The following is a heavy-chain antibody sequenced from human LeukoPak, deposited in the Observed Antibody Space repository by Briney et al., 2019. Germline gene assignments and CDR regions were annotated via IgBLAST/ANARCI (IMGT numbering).Heavy chain of an antibody. Sequence: SETLSLTCTVSGGSISSSNYYWGCIRQPPGEGLEWIGSIYYSGATFYNPPLKSRVTISVDTSKNQFSLKLSSVTAADTAVYYCATLGNGRTFDNWGQGTLVTVSS. CDR1: GGSISSSNYY. CDR2: IYYSGAT. CDR3: ATLGNGRTFDN. J-gene: IGHJ4*02. D-gene: IGHD1-26*01. V-gene: IGHV4-39*07.